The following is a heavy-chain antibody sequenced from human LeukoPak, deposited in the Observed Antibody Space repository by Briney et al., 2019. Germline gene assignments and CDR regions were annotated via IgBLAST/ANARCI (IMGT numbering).Heavy chain of an antibody. CDR3: ATLKGGLTSWFDP. V-gene: IGHV4-34*01. D-gene: IGHD3-16*01. CDR2: INHSGSN. J-gene: IGHJ5*02. Sequence: SETLSLSCAVYGGSFSAYYWSWIRQPPGKGVEWVGEINHSGSNNYNPSVKRRVTISVHTSKHQFSLKLSSVTAADTAVYHCATLKGGLTSWFDPWGQGTLVAVSS. CDR1: GGSFSAYY.